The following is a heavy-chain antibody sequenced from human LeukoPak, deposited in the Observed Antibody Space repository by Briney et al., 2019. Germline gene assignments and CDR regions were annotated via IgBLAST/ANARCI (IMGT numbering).Heavy chain of an antibody. Sequence: PGGSLRLSCAVSVFTFSSYSMNWVREAPGKGVEWVSSISSSSSYIYYADSVKGRFTISRDNAKNSLHLQMNSLRAEDTAVYYCARDRGTVTTKFDYWGQGALVTVSS. D-gene: IGHD4-17*01. CDR3: ARDRGTVTTKFDY. CDR2: ISSSSSYI. CDR1: VFTFSSYS. J-gene: IGHJ4*02. V-gene: IGHV3-21*01.